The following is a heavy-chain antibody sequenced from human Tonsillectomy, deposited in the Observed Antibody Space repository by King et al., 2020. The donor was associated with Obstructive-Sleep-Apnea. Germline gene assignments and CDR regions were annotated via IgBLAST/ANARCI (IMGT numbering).Heavy chain of an antibody. J-gene: IGHJ6*01. Sequence: VQLVESGAEVKKPGESLRISCKGSGYSFTSYWISWVRQKPGKGLEWMGRIDPNDSYTNYSPSFQGHVTISVDKSISTAYLQRSSLKASDTAMYYCARIWVYYGMDVWGQGTTVTVSS. CDR1: GYSFTSYW. CDR2: IDPNDSYT. D-gene: IGHD3-10*01. V-gene: IGHV5-10-1*01. CDR3: ARIWVYYGMDV.